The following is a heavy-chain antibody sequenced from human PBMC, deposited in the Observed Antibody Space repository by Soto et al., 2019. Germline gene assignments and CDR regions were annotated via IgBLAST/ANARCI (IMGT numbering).Heavy chain of an antibody. CDR1: GYTFTSYA. CDR3: ARVISIAARTYYYYYMDV. D-gene: IGHD6-6*01. Sequence: ASVKVSCKASGYTFTSYAMHCVRQAPGQRLEWMGWINAGNGNTKYSQKFQGRVTMTRNTSISTAYMELSSLRSEDTAVYYCARVISIAARTYYYYYMDVWGKGTTVTVSS. CDR2: INAGNGNT. J-gene: IGHJ6*03. V-gene: IGHV1-3*01.